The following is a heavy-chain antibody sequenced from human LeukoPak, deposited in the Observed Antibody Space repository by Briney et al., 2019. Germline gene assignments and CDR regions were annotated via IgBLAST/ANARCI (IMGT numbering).Heavy chain of an antibody. CDR2: IYHSGST. V-gene: IGHV4-38-2*01. CDR3: ARGPPSGDYYFDY. D-gene: IGHD3-10*01. J-gene: IGHJ4*02. CDR1: GYSINSGYY. Sequence: PSETLSLTCAVSGYSINSGYYWGWIRQPPGKGLEWIGSIYHSGSTYYNPSLKSRVTISVDTSKNQFSLKLSSVTAADTAVYYCARGPPSGDYYFDYWGQGTLVTVSS.